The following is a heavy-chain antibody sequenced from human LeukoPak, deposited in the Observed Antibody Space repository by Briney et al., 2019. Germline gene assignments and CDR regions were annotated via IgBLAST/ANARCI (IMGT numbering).Heavy chain of an antibody. D-gene: IGHD2-2*01. CDR1: GGSISSYY. CDR3: ARGRRFTAAKWFDP. J-gene: IGHJ5*02. V-gene: IGHV4-59*12. Sequence: SETLSLTCTVSGGSISSYYWSWIRQPPGKGLEWIGYIYYSGSTNYNPSLKSRVTISVDTSKNQFSLKLSSVTAADTAVYYCARGRRFTAAKWFDPWGQGTLVTVSS. CDR2: IYYSGST.